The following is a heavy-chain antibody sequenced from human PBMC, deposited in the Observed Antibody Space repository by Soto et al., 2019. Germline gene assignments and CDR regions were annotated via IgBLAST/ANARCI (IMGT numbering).Heavy chain of an antibody. V-gene: IGHV3-48*03. CDR2: ISTSGSTI. D-gene: IGHD6-6*01. CDR3: ARIIGPRPDYYYYNMDV. J-gene: IGHJ6*02. Sequence: PGGSLRLSCAASGFTFSTFEMNWVRQAPGKGLEWVSYISTSGSTIYYADSVKGRFTISRDNAKNSLYLQMNSLRAEDTSVYYCARIIGPRPDYYYYNMDVWGQGTTVTVSS. CDR1: GFTFSTFE.